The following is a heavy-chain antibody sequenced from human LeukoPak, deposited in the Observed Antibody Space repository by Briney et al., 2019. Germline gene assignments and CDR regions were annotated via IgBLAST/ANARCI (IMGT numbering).Heavy chain of an antibody. V-gene: IGHV3-30*02. CDR1: GFTFSSYG. J-gene: IGHJ3*02. CDR3: ARVPVVIGAHAFDI. Sequence: GGPLRLSCAASGFTFSSYGMHWVRQAPGKGLEWVAFIRYDGSDKYYADSVKGRFTISRDNSNNTLYLQMGSLRAEDTAVYYCARVPVVIGAHAFDIWGHGTMVTVSS. D-gene: IGHD3-22*01. CDR2: IRYDGSDK.